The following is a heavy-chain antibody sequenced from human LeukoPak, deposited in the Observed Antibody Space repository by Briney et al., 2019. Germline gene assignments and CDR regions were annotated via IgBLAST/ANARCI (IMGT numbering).Heavy chain of an antibody. V-gene: IGHV4-30-4*08. CDR2: IYYSGST. CDR3: ARVLKYYDNLFDP. J-gene: IGHJ5*02. Sequence: SGTLSLTCTVSGGSISSGDYYWSWIRQPPGKGLEWIGYIYYSGSTYYNPSLKSRVTMSVDTSKNQFSLKLSSVTAADTAVYYCARVLKYYDNLFDPWGQGTLVTVSS. CDR1: GGSISSGDYY. D-gene: IGHD3-22*01.